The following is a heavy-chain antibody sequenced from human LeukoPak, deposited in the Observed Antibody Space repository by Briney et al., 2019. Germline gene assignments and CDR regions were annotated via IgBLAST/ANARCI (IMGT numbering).Heavy chain of an antibody. V-gene: IGHV1-18*01. CDR1: GYTFSSYG. J-gene: IGHJ2*01. CDR3: ARNPDEQWLDESENWYFDL. D-gene: IGHD6-19*01. CDR2: VSANNGNT. Sequence: ASVKVSCKASGYTFSSYGISWVRQAPGQGLEWMGWVSANNGNTKYPQKFQGRVTMSTDRSTSTAYMELRSLRSDDTAVYYCARNPDEQWLDESENWYFDLWGSGTLVTVSS.